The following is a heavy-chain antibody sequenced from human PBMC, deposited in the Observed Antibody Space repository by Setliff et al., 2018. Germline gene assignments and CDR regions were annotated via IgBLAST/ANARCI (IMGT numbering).Heavy chain of an antibody. J-gene: IGHJ6*03. V-gene: IGHV4-39*01. D-gene: IGHD3-10*01. CDR3: ARHVGIRGRGYNYYYYYMDV. Sequence: SETLSLTCSVSGGSFTNTNNYWGWIRQSPGKGLEWIGSLYYSGDTYYNPSLKSRVTMSVDMSKNQFSLKLSSVTAADTAVYSCARHVGIRGRGYNYYYYYMDVWGKGTTVTVSS. CDR1: GGSFTNTNNY. CDR2: LYYSGDT.